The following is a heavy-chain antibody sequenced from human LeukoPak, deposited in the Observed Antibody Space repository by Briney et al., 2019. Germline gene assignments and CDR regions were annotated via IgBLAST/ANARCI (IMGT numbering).Heavy chain of an antibody. CDR2: IKSNSDGGTT. V-gene: IGHV3-15*01. J-gene: IGHJ4*02. D-gene: IGHD6-13*01. Sequence: GWPVTLSCTGSRIIFTCGWWSSLRQSPAKGLHGVGRIKSNSDGGTTDYGAPVKGRFLISRDDARNSLYLEMNSLQSEDTGMYYCTRDISAVAHDYWGQGTVVAVPS. CDR3: TRDISAVAHDY. CDR1: RIIFTCGW.